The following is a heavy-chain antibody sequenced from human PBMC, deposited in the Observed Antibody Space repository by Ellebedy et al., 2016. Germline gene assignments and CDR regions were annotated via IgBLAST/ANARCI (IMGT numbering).Heavy chain of an antibody. CDR1: GGSISSSSYY. D-gene: IGHD3-10*01. Sequence: SETLSLTCTVSGGSISSSSYYWGWIRQPPGKGLEWIGSIYYSGSTYYKPSLKSRVTISVDTSKNQFSLKLSSVTAADRAVYYCARVSLWFGVPSGSFDPWGQGTLVTVSS. CDR2: IYYSGST. CDR3: ARVSLWFGVPSGSFDP. J-gene: IGHJ5*02. V-gene: IGHV4-39*07.